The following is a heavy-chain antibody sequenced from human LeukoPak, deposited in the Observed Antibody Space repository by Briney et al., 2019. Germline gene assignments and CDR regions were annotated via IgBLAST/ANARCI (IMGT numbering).Heavy chain of an antibody. Sequence: ASVKVSCKASGYTFTSYGISWVRQAPGQGLEWMGWTSAYNGNTNYAQKLQGRVTMTTDTSTGTAYMELRSLRSDDTAVYYCARVGAVAGPGGWFDPWGQGTLVTVSS. D-gene: IGHD6-19*01. V-gene: IGHV1-18*01. CDR1: GYTFTSYG. J-gene: IGHJ5*02. CDR2: TSAYNGNT. CDR3: ARVGAVAGPGGWFDP.